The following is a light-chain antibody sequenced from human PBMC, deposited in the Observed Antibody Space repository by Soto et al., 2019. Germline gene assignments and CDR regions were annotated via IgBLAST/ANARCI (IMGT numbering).Light chain of an antibody. Sequence: QSVVTQPASVSGSPGQSVTISCSGSDIGNYNLVSWYQHLPGRAPKLLIFEVIMRPSGISDRFSGSKSASTASLTISGLQAEDEGDYYCASYAGSRTYVFGSGTKVTVL. CDR2: EVI. J-gene: IGLJ1*01. CDR3: ASYAGSRTYV. CDR1: SDIGNYNL. V-gene: IGLV2-23*02.